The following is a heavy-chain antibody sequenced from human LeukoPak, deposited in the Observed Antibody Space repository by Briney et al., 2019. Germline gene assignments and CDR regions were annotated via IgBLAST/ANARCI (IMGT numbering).Heavy chain of an antibody. V-gene: IGHV1-2*06. Sequence: ASVKVSCKASGYTLTGYYMHWVRQAPGQGLEWMGRINPNSGGTNYAQKFQGRVTMTRDTSISTAYMELSRLRSDDTAVYYCARDPFNDSSGYPTHWGQGTLVTVSS. J-gene: IGHJ4*02. CDR1: GYTLTGYY. CDR3: ARDPFNDSSGYPTH. D-gene: IGHD3-22*01. CDR2: INPNSGGT.